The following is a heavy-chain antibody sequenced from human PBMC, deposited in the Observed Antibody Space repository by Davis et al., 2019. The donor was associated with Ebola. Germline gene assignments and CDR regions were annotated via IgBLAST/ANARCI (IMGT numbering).Heavy chain of an antibody. CDR1: GFTFSNAW. V-gene: IGHV3-15*01. D-gene: IGHD6-13*01. CDR3: TTASYSSSWYENY. Sequence: PGGSLRLSCAASGFTFSNAWMSWVRQAPGKGLEWVGRIKSKTDGGTTDYAAPVKGRFTISRDDSKNTLYLQMNSLKTEDTAVYYCTTASYSSSWYENYWGQGTLVTVSS. CDR2: IKSKTDGGTT. J-gene: IGHJ4*02.